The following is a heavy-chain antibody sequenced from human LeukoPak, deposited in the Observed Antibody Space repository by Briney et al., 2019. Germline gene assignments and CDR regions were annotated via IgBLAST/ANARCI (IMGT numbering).Heavy chain of an antibody. CDR2: IIPIFGTA. Sequence: SVKVSCTASGGTFSSYAISWVRQAPGQGLEWVGGIIPIFGTANYAQKFQGRVTITADESTSTAYMELSSLRSEDTAVYYCARDNGIVGATYYYYYGMDVWGQGTTVTVSS. CDR1: GGTFSSYA. J-gene: IGHJ6*02. D-gene: IGHD1-26*01. CDR3: ARDNGIVGATYYYYYGMDV. V-gene: IGHV1-69*13.